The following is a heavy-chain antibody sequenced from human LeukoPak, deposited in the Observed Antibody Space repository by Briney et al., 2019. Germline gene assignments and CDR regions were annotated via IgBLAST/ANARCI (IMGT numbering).Heavy chain of an antibody. CDR2: MNPNSGNT. J-gene: IGHJ5*02. CDR3: ARVGYYYDSSGYYRNWFDP. D-gene: IGHD3-22*01. V-gene: IGHV1-8*01. Sequence: ASVRVSCKASGYTFTSYDINWVRQATGQGLEWMGWMNPNSGNTGYAQKFQGRVTMTRNTSISTAYMELSSLRSEDTAVYYCARVGYYYDSSGYYRNWFDPWGQGTLVTVSS. CDR1: GYTFTSYD.